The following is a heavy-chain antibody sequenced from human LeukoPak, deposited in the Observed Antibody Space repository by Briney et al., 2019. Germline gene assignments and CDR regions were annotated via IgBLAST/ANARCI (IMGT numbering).Heavy chain of an antibody. J-gene: IGHJ4*02. Sequence: SATLSLTCTVSGGSISSYYWSWIRQPPGKGLEWIGYIYYSGSTNYNPSLKSRVTISVDTSKNQFSLKLSSVTAADTAVYYCARDPRFSPFDNWGQGTLVTVSS. CDR2: IYYSGST. V-gene: IGHV4-59*12. CDR1: GGSISSYY. CDR3: ARDPRFSPFDN.